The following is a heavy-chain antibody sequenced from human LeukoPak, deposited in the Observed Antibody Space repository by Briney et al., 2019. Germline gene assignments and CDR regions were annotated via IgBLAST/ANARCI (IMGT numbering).Heavy chain of an antibody. CDR1: GFRFTGYC. Sequence: GESLKISCKASGFRFTGYCIGWVRQVPGKGLEWMGILYPDESNAIYSPSFQGQVTMSVDKSSDTAYLQWSSLKASDTAMYYCAGGHDYGDYVNAFHLWGQGTMVSVSS. D-gene: IGHD4-17*01. CDR3: AGGHDYGDYVNAFHL. V-gene: IGHV5-51*01. J-gene: IGHJ3*01. CDR2: LYPDESNA.